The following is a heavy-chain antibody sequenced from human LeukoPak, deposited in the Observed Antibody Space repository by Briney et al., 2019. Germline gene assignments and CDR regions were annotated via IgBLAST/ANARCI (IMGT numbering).Heavy chain of an antibody. CDR2: ISTENGDT. Sequence: GASVKVSCKASGYTFINYGITWVRQVPGQGLEWMGWISTENGDTDYAKKWKGRVTMTTDTSTSTAYMELRSLRSDDTAVYYCARDHDWGSSGLVVYYYYYMDVWGKGTTVTISS. J-gene: IGHJ6*03. CDR1: GYTFINYG. CDR3: ARDHDWGSSGLVVYYYYYMDV. V-gene: IGHV1-18*01. D-gene: IGHD6-19*01.